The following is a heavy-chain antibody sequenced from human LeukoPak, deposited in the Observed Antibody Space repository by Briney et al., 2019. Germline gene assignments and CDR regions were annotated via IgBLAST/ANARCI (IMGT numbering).Heavy chain of an antibody. V-gene: IGHV1-18*01. CDR1: GYTFTSYG. Sequence: GASVKVSCKASGYTFTSYGISWVRQAPGQGLEWMGWISAYNGNTNYAQKLQGRVTMTTDTSTSTAYMELRSLRSDDTAVYYCAREQDRDGYNAFDYWGQGTLVTVSS. D-gene: IGHD5-24*01. CDR2: ISAYNGNT. CDR3: AREQDRDGYNAFDY. J-gene: IGHJ4*02.